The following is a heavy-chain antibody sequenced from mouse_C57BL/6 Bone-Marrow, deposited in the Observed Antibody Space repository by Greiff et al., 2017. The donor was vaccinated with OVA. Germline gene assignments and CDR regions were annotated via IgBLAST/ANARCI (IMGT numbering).Heavy chain of an antibody. D-gene: IGHD4-1*01. CDR2: IYPSDSET. V-gene: IGHV1-61*01. CDR3: ARRVTGTCFDY. Sequence: QVQLQQPGAELVRPGSSVKLSCKASGYTFTSYWMDWVKQRPGQGLEWIGNIYPSDSETHYNQKFKDKATLTVDKSSSTAYMQLSSLTSEDSAVYYCARRVTGTCFDYWGQGTTLTVSS. J-gene: IGHJ2*01. CDR1: GYTFTSYW.